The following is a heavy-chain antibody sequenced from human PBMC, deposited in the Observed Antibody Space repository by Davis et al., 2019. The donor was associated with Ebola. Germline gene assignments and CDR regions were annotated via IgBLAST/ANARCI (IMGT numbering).Heavy chain of an antibody. CDR1: GYSFTSYW. Sequence: GGSLRLSCKGSGYSFTSYWIGWVRQMPGKGLEWMGLIYPGDSDTRYSPSFQGQVTISADKSISTAYLQWSSLKASDTAMYYCARHVTLSGAATDYWGQGTLVTVSS. V-gene: IGHV5-51*01. J-gene: IGHJ4*02. CDR2: IYPGDSDT. CDR3: ARHVTLSGAATDY. D-gene: IGHD6-25*01.